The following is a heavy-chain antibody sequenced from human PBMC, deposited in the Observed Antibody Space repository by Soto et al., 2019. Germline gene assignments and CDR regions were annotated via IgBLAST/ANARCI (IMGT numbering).Heavy chain of an antibody. CDR1: GYSFTSYG. D-gene: IGHD6-13*01. CDR3: AREVEQQLDP. J-gene: IGHJ4*02. Sequence: XSVKVACTASGYSFTSYGIIWVRQAPGQGLEWMGWISAYNGNTNYAQKLQGRVTMTTDTSTSTAYMELRSLRSDDTAVYYCAREVEQQLDPWGQGTLVTVSS. V-gene: IGHV1-18*04. CDR2: ISAYNGNT.